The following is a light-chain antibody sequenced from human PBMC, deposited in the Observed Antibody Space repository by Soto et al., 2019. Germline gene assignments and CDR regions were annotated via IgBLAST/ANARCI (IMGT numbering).Light chain of an antibody. CDR2: KVS. CDR1: QSLVYRDGNTH. V-gene: IGKV2-30*01. J-gene: IGKJ4*01. Sequence: DVVMTQSPLSLPVTLGQPASISCRSSQSLVYRDGNTHLNWFHQRQGQSPRRLIYKVSNRDSGVPARFSGSGACTDYTLQISRAEAEDVGVSYCMQGPYWPRLTLGGGNKVEIK. CDR3: MQGPYWPRLT.